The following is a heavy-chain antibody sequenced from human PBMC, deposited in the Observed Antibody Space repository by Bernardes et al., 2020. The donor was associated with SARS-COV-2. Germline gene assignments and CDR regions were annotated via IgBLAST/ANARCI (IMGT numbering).Heavy chain of an antibody. D-gene: IGHD2-15*01. Sequence: GGSLRLSCVVSGLTFSRSWMNWVRQAPGKGLEWMAGMNEDGSQKFYVGSVKGRFTISRDNTKNSAFLQMTSLRVEDTAIYYCVRDGGYSKYDYWGQGTLVTVSS. CDR1: GLTFSRSW. CDR2: MNEDGSQK. CDR3: VRDGGYSKYDY. J-gene: IGHJ4*02. V-gene: IGHV3-7*01.